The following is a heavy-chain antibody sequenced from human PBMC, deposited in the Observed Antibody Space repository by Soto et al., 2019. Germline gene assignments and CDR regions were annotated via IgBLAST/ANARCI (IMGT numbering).Heavy chain of an antibody. V-gene: IGHV3-21*01. Sequence: PGGSLRLSCAASGFTFSSYSMNWVRQAPGKGLEWVSSISSSSSYIYYADSVKGRFTISRDNAKNSLYLQMNSLRAEDTAVYYCARPHYAGPYAFDIWGQGTMVTVSS. CDR3: ARPHYAGPYAFDI. CDR1: GFTFSSYS. D-gene: IGHD4-17*01. J-gene: IGHJ3*02. CDR2: ISSSSSYI.